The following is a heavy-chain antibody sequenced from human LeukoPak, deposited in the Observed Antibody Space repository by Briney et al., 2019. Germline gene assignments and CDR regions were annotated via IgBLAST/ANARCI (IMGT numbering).Heavy chain of an antibody. CDR1: GYTFTGYY. CDR2: INPNSGDT. Sequence: ASVKVSCKASGYTFTGYYMHWVRQAPGQGLEWMGWINPNSGDTKYAQRFQGRVTMTRDTSISTAYMELSRLRSDDTAVYYCATQRGSYLWGTDFDYWGQGTLVTVSS. CDR3: ATQRGSYLWGTDFDY. D-gene: IGHD3-16*01. J-gene: IGHJ4*02. V-gene: IGHV1-2*02.